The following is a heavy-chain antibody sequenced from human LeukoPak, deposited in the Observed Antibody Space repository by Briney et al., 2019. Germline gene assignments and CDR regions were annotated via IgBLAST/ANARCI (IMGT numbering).Heavy chain of an antibody. CDR3: ARDRGDYGGNPGDAFDI. CDR2: IYYSGST. CDR1: GGSISSGDYY. D-gene: IGHD4-23*01. V-gene: IGHV4-30-4*01. J-gene: IGHJ3*02. Sequence: SETLSLTCTVSGGSISSGDYYWSWIRQPPGTGLEWIGYIYYSGSTYYNPSLKSRVTISVDTSKNQFSLKLSSVTAADTAVYYCARDRGDYGGNPGDAFDIWGQGTMVTVSS.